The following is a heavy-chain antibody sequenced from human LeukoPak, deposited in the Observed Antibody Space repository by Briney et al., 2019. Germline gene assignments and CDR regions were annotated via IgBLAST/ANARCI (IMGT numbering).Heavy chain of an antibody. CDR3: ARASYSGSYYHFDY. D-gene: IGHD1-26*01. CDR1: GYTFTGYY. CDR2: INPNSGGT. V-gene: IGHV1-2*02. Sequence: GASVKVSCKASGYTFTGYYMHWVRQAPGQGLEWMGWINPNSGGTNYAQKFQGRVTMTRDTSISTAYMELSRLRSDDKAVYYCARASYSGSYYHFDYWGQGTLVTVSS. J-gene: IGHJ4*02.